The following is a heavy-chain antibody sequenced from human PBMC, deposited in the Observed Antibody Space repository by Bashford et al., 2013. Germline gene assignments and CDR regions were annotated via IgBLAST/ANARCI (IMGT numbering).Heavy chain of an antibody. CDR2: IYSSGNT. Sequence: SETLSLTCTVSGGYLGSFYWNWIRQSPGKGLEWIGYIYSSGNTYYNPSLQSRVTVSVDTSKNQFSLKLTSVTAADTARYYCARGNVVTGITHWGHGTLVTVSS. D-gene: IGHD2-21*02. CDR1: GGYLGSFY. V-gene: IGHV4-59*01. J-gene: IGHJ4*01. CDR3: ARGNVVTGITH.